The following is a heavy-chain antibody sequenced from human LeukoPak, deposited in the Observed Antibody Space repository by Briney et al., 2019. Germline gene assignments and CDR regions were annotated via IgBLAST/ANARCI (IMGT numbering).Heavy chain of an antibody. D-gene: IGHD6-13*01. CDR1: GGSISSYY. V-gene: IGHV4-59*01. J-gene: IGHJ4*02. Sequence: ASEALSLXCTVSGGSISSYYWSWIRQPPGKGLEWIGYIYYSGSTNYNPSLKSRVTISVDTSKNQFSLKLSSVTAADTAVYYCARVSNEVDYWGQGTLVTVSS. CDR3: ARVSNEVDY. CDR2: IYYSGST.